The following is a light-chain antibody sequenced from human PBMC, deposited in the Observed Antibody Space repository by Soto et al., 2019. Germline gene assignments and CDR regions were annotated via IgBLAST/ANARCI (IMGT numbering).Light chain of an antibody. CDR2: GHN. CDR1: SSSIGSNT. J-gene: IGLJ2*01. CDR3: AAWDDSLNGRV. Sequence: QSVLTQPPSASGTPGQRVTISCSGSSSSIGSNTVNWYQQLPGTAPKLLIYGHNQRPSGVPDRFSVSKSGTSASLAISGLQYEDEADYYCAAWDDSLNGRVFGGGPKLTVL. V-gene: IGLV1-44*01.